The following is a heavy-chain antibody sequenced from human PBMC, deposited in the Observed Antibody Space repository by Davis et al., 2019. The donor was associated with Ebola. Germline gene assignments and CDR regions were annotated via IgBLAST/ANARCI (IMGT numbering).Heavy chain of an antibody. CDR3: WAGTYYYDSSGYYYYYGMDV. Sequence: MPSETLSLTCTVSGGSISSYYWSWIRQPPGKGLEWIGYIYYSGSTNYNPSLKSRVTISVDTSKNQFSLKLSSVTAADTAVYYCWAGTYYYDSSGYYYYYGMDVWGKGTTVTVSS. D-gene: IGHD3-22*01. V-gene: IGHV4-59*12. J-gene: IGHJ6*04. CDR2: IYYSGST. CDR1: GGSISSYY.